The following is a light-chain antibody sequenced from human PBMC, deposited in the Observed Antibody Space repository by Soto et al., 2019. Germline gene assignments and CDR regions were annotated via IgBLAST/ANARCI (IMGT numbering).Light chain of an antibody. Sequence: EVVLTQSPGTLSLSPEERATVSCRASQSVRSNLAWYQQKPGQAPRLLIYGASTRATGIPARFSGSGSGTEFTLTISSLQSEDFAVYYCQQYNDWPPITFGQGTRLEI. V-gene: IGKV3-15*01. CDR3: QQYNDWPPIT. CDR2: GAS. J-gene: IGKJ5*01. CDR1: QSVRSN.